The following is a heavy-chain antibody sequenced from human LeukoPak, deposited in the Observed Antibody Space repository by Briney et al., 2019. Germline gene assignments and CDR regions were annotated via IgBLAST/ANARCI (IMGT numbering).Heavy chain of an antibody. J-gene: IGHJ4*02. Sequence: PSETLSLTCTVSGGSISSGGYYWSWIRQHPGKGLEWIGYIYYSGSTYYNPSFKSRVTISVDTSKNQFSLKLSSVTAADTAVYYCARQGGGDYWSYFDYWGQGTLVTVSS. CDR3: ARQGGGDYWSYFDY. CDR2: IYYSGST. D-gene: IGHD4-17*01. CDR1: GGSISSGGYY. V-gene: IGHV4-31*03.